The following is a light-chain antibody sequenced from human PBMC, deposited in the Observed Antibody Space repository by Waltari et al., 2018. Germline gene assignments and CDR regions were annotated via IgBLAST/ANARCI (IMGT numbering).Light chain of an antibody. CDR3: QHYVRLPAT. CDR1: PSVGRF. CDR2: DAS. J-gene: IGKJ1*01. V-gene: IGKV3-20*01. Sequence: EIVLTQSPGTLPLSAGESATPSCRSSPSVGRFLAWYQQKPGQAPRLLISDASSSATGIPDRFSGSGSGTDFSLTISRLEPEDFAVYYCQHYVRLPATFGQGTKVEIK.